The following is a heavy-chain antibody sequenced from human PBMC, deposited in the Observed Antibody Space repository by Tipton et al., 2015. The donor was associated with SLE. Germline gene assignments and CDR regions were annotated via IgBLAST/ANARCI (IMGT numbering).Heavy chain of an antibody. CDR1: GYSISSGYS. CDR3: VSGVGNTGRFHY. Sequence: TLSLTCAVSGYSISSGYSSGWIRQSPVKWLEWIGIVYRTAYYNPSLKSRVTVSVETSKNEVSLKLNSVTASDTAVYYCVSGVGNTGRFHYWGQGALVTVSS. J-gene: IGHJ4*02. D-gene: IGHD1-14*01. V-gene: IGHV4-38-2*01. CDR2: VYRTA.